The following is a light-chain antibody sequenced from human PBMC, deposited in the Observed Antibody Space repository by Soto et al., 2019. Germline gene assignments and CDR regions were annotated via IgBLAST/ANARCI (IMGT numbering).Light chain of an antibody. CDR2: GAS. V-gene: IGKV3-15*01. CDR3: QQYNNWPPLS. Sequence: EIVLTQSPATLSVSPGERATLSCRASQSVSSNLAWYQQTPGQAPRLLIYGASTRATGIPARFSGSGSGTEFTLTISSLQSEDFAVYYGQQYNNWPPLSFGGGTKVEIK. CDR1: QSVSSN. J-gene: IGKJ4*01.